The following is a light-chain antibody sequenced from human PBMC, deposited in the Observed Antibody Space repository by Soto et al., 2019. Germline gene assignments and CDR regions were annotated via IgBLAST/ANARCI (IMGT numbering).Light chain of an antibody. V-gene: IGKV3-20*01. CDR3: HQYDSWT. CDR2: GAS. Sequence: EIVLTHSPGTLSLSPGERATLSCRASQSFNSIYLAWYQQKPGQAPRLLIYGASSRATGIPDRFSGSGSGTDFTLTISRLEPEDFAVYYCHQYDSWTFGQGTKV. J-gene: IGKJ1*01. CDR1: QSFNSIY.